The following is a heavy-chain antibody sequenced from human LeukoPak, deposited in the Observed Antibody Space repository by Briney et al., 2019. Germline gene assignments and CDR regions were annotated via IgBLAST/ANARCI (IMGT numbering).Heavy chain of an antibody. CDR3: AKARFLVWLPFDY. J-gene: IGHJ4*02. V-gene: IGHV3-23*01. CDR1: GFTFSSYA. CDR2: ISGSGGGT. D-gene: IGHD3-3*01. Sequence: GGSLRLSCAASGFTFSSYAMSWVRQAPGKGLEWVSAISGSGGGTYYADSVKGRFTISRDNSKNTLYLQMNSLRAEDTAVYYCAKARFLVWLPFDYWGQGTLVTVSS.